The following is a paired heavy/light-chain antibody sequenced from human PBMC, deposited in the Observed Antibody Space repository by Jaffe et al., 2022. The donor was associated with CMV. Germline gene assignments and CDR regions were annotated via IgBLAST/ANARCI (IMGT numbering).Light chain of an antibody. CDR1: YLDNKY. CDR2: EDI. V-gene: IGLV3-1*01. Sequence: SYDLTQTPSVSVSPGQTASITCSGDYLDNKYVSWYQQKPGQSPILVIYEDIKRPSGIPERFSGSNSGNTATLTISGTQAMDEADYYCQAWDRNTAMFGGGTKLTVL. CDR3: QAWDRNTAM. J-gene: IGLJ3*02.
Heavy chain of an antibody. Sequence: EVQLVESGGGLVQPGGSLRLSCAASGFTFSRYWKTWVRQAPGKGLEWVANIKQDGSEKNYVDSVKGRFTISRDNAKNSLYLQMNSLRVEDTAVYYCARISSDYYDSSGYYLRYFDLWGRGTLVTVSS. J-gene: IGHJ2*01. V-gene: IGHV3-7*01. CDR2: IKQDGSEK. CDR3: ARISSDYYDSSGYYLRYFDL. CDR1: GFTFSRYW. D-gene: IGHD3-22*01.